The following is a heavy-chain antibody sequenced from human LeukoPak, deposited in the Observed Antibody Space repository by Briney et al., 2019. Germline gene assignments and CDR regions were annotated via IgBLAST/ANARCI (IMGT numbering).Heavy chain of an antibody. D-gene: IGHD2-2*02. CDR3: ARSEYQLLYGFDY. J-gene: IGHJ4*02. V-gene: IGHV4-59*08. CDR2: TYYSGST. Sequence: SETLSLTCTVSGGSISSYYWSWIRRPPGEGLEWIGYTYYSGSTNYNPSLKSRVTISVDTSKNQFSLKLSSVTAADTAIYYCARSEYQLLYGFDYWGQGTLVTVSP. CDR1: GGSISSYY.